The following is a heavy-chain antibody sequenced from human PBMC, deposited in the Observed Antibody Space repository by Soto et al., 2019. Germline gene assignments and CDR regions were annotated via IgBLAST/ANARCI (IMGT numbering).Heavy chain of an antibody. CDR2: IIPLFGTT. Sequence: QVQLVQSGAELKKPGSSVKVSCKASGGTFNTSGISWVRQAPGQGIEWMGGIIPLFGTTNYAQRFKGRVTITAEESTNTVHMELSSMRFGDTAIYSCARARGTSWYNWFDPWGEGTLVNVSS. CDR3: ARARGTSWYNWFDP. J-gene: IGHJ5*02. D-gene: IGHD1-26*01. V-gene: IGHV1-69*01. CDR1: GGTFNTSG.